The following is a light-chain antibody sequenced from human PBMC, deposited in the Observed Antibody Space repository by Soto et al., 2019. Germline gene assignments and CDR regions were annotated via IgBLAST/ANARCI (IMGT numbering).Light chain of an antibody. CDR3: QHYGSALFT. J-gene: IGKJ3*01. CDR2: GAS. V-gene: IGKV3-20*01. Sequence: EIVLTQSPGTLSLSPGERATLSCRASQSFSSSYLAWYQQKPGQAPRLLIYGASSRATGIPDRFSGSGSGTDFTLTISRLEPEGFAVYYCQHYGSALFTFGPGTKVDIK. CDR1: QSFSSSY.